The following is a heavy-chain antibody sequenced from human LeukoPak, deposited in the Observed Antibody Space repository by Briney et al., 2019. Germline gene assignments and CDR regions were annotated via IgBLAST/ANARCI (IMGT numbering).Heavy chain of an antibody. CDR3: ARDCYDMYAFDI. Sequence: PSETLFLTCTVSGGSISSHYWSWIRQPPGKGLEWIGYIYYSGSTNYNPSLKSRVTISVDTSKNQFSLKLSSVTAADTAVYYCARDCYDMYAFDIWGQGTMVTVSS. CDR1: GGSISSHY. D-gene: IGHD3-22*01. J-gene: IGHJ3*02. CDR2: IYYSGST. V-gene: IGHV4-59*11.